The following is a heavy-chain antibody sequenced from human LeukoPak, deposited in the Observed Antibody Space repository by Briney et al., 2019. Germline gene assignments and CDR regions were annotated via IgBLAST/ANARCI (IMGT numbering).Heavy chain of an antibody. CDR1: GFSFDDYG. J-gene: IGHJ4*02. D-gene: IGHD2-8*02. CDR2: INWNGGST. V-gene: IGHV3-20*04. CDR3: TRLGYCTGTSCGRDDLYFDY. Sequence: GGSLRPSCAASGFSFDDYGMSWVRQAPGKGLEWVSGINWNGGSTGYADSVKGRFTISRDNAKNSLSLQMNSLRVEDTALYYCTRLGYCTGTSCGRDDLYFDYWGQGTLVTVSS.